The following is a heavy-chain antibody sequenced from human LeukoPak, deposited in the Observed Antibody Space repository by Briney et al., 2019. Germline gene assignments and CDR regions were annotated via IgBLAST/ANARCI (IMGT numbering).Heavy chain of an antibody. CDR1: GFTFSGSA. V-gene: IGHV3-73*01. J-gene: IGHJ3*02. Sequence: GGSLRLSCAASGFTFSGSAMHWVRQASGKGLEWVGRIRSKADSYATAYAASVKGRFTISRDDSKNTAYLQMNSLKTEDTAVYYCTRRDAFDIWGQGTMVTVSS. CDR2: IRSKADSYAT. CDR3: TRRDAFDI.